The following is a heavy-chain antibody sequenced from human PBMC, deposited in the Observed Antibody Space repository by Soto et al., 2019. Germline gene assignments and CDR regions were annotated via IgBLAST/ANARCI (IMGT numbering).Heavy chain of an antibody. CDR3: ARHASSTHPYGLHL. CDR2: IYFSGSI. Sequence: SETLSLTCTVSGGSISSRGYYWAWIRQPPGKGLGWIGSIYFSGSIYDSPSLKSRITISVDTAQNQFSLKLNSVTAADTAVSYCARHASSTHPYGLHLWGQGTSVT. D-gene: IGHD6-6*01. V-gene: IGHV4-39*01. CDR1: GGSISSRGYY. J-gene: IGHJ6*02.